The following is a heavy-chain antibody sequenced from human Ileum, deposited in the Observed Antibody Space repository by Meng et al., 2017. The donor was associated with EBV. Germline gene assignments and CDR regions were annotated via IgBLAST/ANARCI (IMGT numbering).Heavy chain of an antibody. D-gene: IGHD1-26*01. Sequence: QVQLREVGPGLVKPSQPLALTCAGSGVSISSGYFHWSWIRQPPGKGLEWIGHSGSTSYNPSLRSRVTISVDTSKNQFSLKVDSATAGDTAVYYCVSYAVGAGGIGYWGQGILVTVSS. CDR2: HSGST. V-gene: IGHV4-30-4*01. J-gene: IGHJ4*02. CDR1: GVSISSGYFH. CDR3: VSYAVGAGGIGY.